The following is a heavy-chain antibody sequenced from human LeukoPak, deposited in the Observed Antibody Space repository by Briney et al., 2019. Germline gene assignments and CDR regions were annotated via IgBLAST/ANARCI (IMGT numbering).Heavy chain of an antibody. D-gene: IGHD6-13*01. V-gene: IGHV3-30*18. J-gene: IGHJ4*02. CDR2: ISYDGSNK. CDR3: AKDAAGTD. CDR1: GFTFSSYG. Sequence: QPGGSLRLSCAASGFTFSSYGMHWVRQAPGKGLEWVAVISYDGSNKYYADSVKGRFTISRDNSKNTLYLQMNSLRAEDTAVYYCAKDAAGTDWGQGTLVTVSS.